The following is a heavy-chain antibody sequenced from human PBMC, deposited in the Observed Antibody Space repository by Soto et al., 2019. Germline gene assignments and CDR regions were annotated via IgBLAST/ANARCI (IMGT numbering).Heavy chain of an antibody. CDR2: ISYDGSNK. V-gene: IGHV3-30-3*01. J-gene: IGHJ4*02. D-gene: IGHD6-19*01. Sequence: QVQLVESGGGVVQPGRSLRLSCAASGFTFSSYVMHWVRQAPGKGLEWLAVISYDGSNKYYADSVKGRFTISRDNSKNTLYLQMNRLRAEDTAVYYCASSDWYWGQGTLVTVSS. CDR3: ASSDWY. CDR1: GFTFSSYV.